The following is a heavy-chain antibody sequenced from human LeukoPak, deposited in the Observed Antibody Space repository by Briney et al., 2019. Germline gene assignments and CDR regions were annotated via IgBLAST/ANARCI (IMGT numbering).Heavy chain of an antibody. CDR1: GGSISGYF. J-gene: IGHJ4*02. Sequence: SETLSLTCTVSGGSISGYFWSWIRQPPGKGLEWIGYIYPSGSTNYNPSLKSRVTISVDTSTNQFSLRLSSVTAADTAVYYCARYYCTSITCYHFDYWGQGTLVTVSS. CDR2: IYPSGST. V-gene: IGHV4-4*08. CDR3: ARYYCTSITCYHFDY. D-gene: IGHD2-2*01.